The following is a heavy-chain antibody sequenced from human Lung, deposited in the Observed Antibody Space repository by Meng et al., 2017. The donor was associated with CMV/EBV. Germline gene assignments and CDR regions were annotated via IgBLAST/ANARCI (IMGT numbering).Heavy chain of an antibody. J-gene: IGHJ6*02. Sequence: SVKVSXKASGYTFTSHGMSWVRQAPGQGLEWMGWISGYNGDTNYAQKLQGRVTMTTDTSTTTVYMELRSLRSDDTAVYYCARDSSGYAKSFYDYYGLDVWGQGXTVTVSS. V-gene: IGHV1-18*01. CDR2: ISGYNGDT. D-gene: IGHD2-2*01. CDR1: GYTFTSHG. CDR3: ARDSSGYAKSFYDYYGLDV.